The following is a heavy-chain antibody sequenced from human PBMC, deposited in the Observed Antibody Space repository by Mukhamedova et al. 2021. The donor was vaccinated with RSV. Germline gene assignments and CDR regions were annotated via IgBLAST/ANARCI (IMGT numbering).Heavy chain of an antibody. D-gene: IGHD3-3*02. CDR2: IFYTGNT. Sequence: WSWIRQPAGKGLEWIGRIFYTGNTNYNPSLKSRVIMSVDTSKNHFSLKLSSVTAADTAIYYCARETDQGIFLDYWGQGTPVTVS. V-gene: IGHV4-4*07. CDR3: ARETDQGIFLDY. J-gene: IGHJ4*02.